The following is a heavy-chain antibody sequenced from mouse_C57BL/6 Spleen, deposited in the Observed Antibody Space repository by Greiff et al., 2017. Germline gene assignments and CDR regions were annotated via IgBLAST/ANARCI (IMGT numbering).Heavy chain of an antibody. J-gene: IGHJ3*01. CDR3: ARNNYRNPGIAY. V-gene: IGHV1-53*01. D-gene: IGHD2-5*01. Sequence: QVQLQQPGPELVKPGASVKLSCKASGYTFTSYWMHWVKQRPGQGLEWIGNINPSNGGTNYNEKFKSKATLTVDKASSPAYMQLSSLTSEDSAVYYCARNNYRNPGIAYWGQGTLVTVSS. CDR1: GYTFTSYW. CDR2: INPSNGGT.